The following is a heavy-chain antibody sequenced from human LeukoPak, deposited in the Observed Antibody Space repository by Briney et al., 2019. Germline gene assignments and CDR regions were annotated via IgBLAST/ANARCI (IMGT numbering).Heavy chain of an antibody. J-gene: IGHJ6*02. Sequence: GGSLPLACAASGFTFSSIWMSWVRQAPGKGLEWVANIKHDGSETNYVDSVRGRFTVSRDNAENSLHLQMNSLRVEDTALYYCAKNGGPHGLDVWGQGTTVTVSS. CDR3: AKNGGPHGLDV. CDR2: IKHDGSET. CDR1: GFTFSSIW. D-gene: IGHD3-16*01. V-gene: IGHV3-7*02.